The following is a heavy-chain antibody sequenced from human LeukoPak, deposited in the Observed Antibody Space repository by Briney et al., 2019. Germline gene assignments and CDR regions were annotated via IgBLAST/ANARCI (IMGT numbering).Heavy chain of an antibody. J-gene: IGHJ3*02. CDR2: ISSSSSYI. V-gene: IGHV3-21*01. CDR1: GFTFSSYS. Sequence: GGSLRLSCAPSGFTFSSYSMNWVRQAPGKGREWVSSISSSSSYIYYADSMKGRFTISRDNAKKSLYLQMNSLRAEDTAVYYCARGDPDISFGVAGEAFDIWGQGTMVTVSS. CDR3: ARGDPDISFGVAGEAFDI. D-gene: IGHD3-3*01.